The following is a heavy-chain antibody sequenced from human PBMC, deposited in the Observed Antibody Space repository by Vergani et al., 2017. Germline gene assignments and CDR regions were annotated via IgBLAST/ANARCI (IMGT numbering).Heavy chain of an antibody. Sequence: QVQLQESGPRLVKPSETLSLICSVSGYSISSGYFWGWIRQSPGKGLEWLDTIDRTGRTHLSPSLKSRLTISVDTTKNQFSLKLSSVTAADTAVYYCARIVVPAAIRSNYYYYYMDVWGKGTTVTVSS. CDR3: ARIVVPAAIRSNYYYYYMDV. CDR1: GYSISSGYF. J-gene: IGHJ6*03. V-gene: IGHV4-38-2*02. CDR2: IDRTGRT. D-gene: IGHD2-2*02.